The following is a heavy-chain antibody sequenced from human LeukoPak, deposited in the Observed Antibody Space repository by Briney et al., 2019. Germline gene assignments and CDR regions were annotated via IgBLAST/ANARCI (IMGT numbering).Heavy chain of an antibody. D-gene: IGHD2-8*01. CDR1: GGSFSSGDYY. CDR3: AKNGQSGFSFDP. J-gene: IGHJ5*02. V-gene: IGHV4-61*08. Sequence: SETLSLTCTVSGGSFSSGDYYWSWIRQPPGKGLEWIGEGNESGGTKFNPSLKSRATISADTSKNQFSLKLSSVTAADTAVYYCAKNGQSGFSFDPWGQGTLVTVSS. CDR2: GNESGGT.